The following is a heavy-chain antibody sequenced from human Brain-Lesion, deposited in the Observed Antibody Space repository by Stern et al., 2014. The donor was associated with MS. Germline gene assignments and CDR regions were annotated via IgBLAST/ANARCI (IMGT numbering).Heavy chain of an antibody. CDR2: INPKSVGT. J-gene: IGHJ4*02. CDR1: GYTFTGYY. D-gene: IGHD3-22*01. CDR3: ATYYYDSTGYNDF. V-gene: IGHV1-2*04. Sequence: QVQLVQSGAEVKKPGASVKVSCKASGYTFTGYYMHWVRQAPGQGLEWMGWINPKSVGTNYAQKFQGWVTMTRDTSINTAYMELSRLRSDDTAVYYCATYYYDSTGYNDFWGQGTLVTVSS.